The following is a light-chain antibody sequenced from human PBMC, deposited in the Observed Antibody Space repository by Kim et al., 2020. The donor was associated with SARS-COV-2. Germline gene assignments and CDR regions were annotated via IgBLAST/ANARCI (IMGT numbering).Light chain of an antibody. J-gene: IGKJ4*01. Sequence: LPGSQQNPAQAPRLLIYDSSPRPPGIPARFVGSGSGTDFTLTITSLDPEDFAVYYCQQRSDWPPLTFGGGTKVDIK. V-gene: IGKV3-11*01. CDR3: QQRSDWPPLT. CDR2: DSS.